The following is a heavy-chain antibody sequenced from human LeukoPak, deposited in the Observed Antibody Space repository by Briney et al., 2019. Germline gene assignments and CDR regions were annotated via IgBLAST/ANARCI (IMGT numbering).Heavy chain of an antibody. V-gene: IGHV4-39*07. D-gene: IGHD6-13*01. CDR2: IYYSGST. J-gene: IGHJ4*02. Sequence: PSETLSLTCAVSGGSISSGGYSWSWIRQPPGKGLEWIGSIYYSGSTYYNPSLKSRVTISVDTSRNQFSLKLSSVTAADTAVYYCARGRYSSRPFDYWGQGTLVTVSS. CDR3: ARGRYSSRPFDY. CDR1: GGSISSGGYS.